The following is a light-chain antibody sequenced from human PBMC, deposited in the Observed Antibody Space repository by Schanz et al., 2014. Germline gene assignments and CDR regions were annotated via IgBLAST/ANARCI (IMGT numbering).Light chain of an antibody. CDR3: QHYINWWA. J-gene: IGKJ1*01. Sequence: QMTQSPSTLSASIGDRVTITCRASQGISNYLAWYQQKPGKVPKLLIYAASTLQSGVPSRFSGSGSGTDFTLTISSLQSEDSAVYYCQHYINWWAFGQGTKVEIK. CDR1: QGISNY. V-gene: IGKV1-27*01. CDR2: AAS.